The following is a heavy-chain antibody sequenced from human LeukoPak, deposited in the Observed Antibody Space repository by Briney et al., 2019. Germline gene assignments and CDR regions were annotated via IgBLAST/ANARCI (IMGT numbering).Heavy chain of an antibody. J-gene: IGHJ5*02. Sequence: GGSLRLSCAASGFTFSSYGMSWVRQAPGKGLEWVSAISGSGGSTYYADSVKGRFTISRDNSKNTLYLQMNSLRAEDTAVYYCAKGGGYDSSGYPDRWGQGTLVTVSS. CDR1: GFTFSSYG. CDR3: AKGGGYDSSGYPDR. V-gene: IGHV3-23*01. CDR2: ISGSGGST. D-gene: IGHD3-22*01.